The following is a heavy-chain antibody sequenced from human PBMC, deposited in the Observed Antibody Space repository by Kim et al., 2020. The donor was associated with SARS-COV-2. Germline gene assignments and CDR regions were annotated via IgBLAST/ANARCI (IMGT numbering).Heavy chain of an antibody. V-gene: IGHV3-11*05. D-gene: IGHD6-13*01. CDR3: ARVSLGSSSGYYFDY. J-gene: IGHJ4*01. CDR1: GFTFSDYY. CDR2: ISSSIDYT. Sequence: GGSLRLSCAASGFTFSDYYMSWIRQAPGKGLEWVSYISSSIDYTNYADSLKGRFTISRDNAKNSLYLQMNSLRADDTAVYYCARVSLGSSSGYYFDYWG.